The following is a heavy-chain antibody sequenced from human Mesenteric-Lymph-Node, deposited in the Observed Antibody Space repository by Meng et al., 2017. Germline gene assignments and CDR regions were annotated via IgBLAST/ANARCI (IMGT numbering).Heavy chain of an antibody. J-gene: IGHJ4*02. Sequence: QVQLGRAGAKVKKPGSSVKVSCERSGGTFSSCAISLVRQAPGQGLGWMGGIIPIFGTANYSQKFQGRVTITADESTSTAYMELSSLRSEDTAVYYCASKTCSGGSCQLDYWGQGTLVTVSS. CDR2: IIPIFGTA. D-gene: IGHD2-15*01. CDR3: ASKTCSGGSCQLDY. V-gene: IGHV1-69*01. CDR1: GGTFSSCA.